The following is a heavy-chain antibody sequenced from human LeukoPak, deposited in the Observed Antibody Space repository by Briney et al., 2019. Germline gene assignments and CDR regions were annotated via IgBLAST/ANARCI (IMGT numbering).Heavy chain of an antibody. CDR1: GFTFSNYW. J-gene: IGHJ4*02. CDR2: INSDGSST. V-gene: IGHV3-74*01. Sequence: GGSLRLSCAASGFTFSNYWMHWVRQAPGKGLVGVSRINSDGSSTTYADSVKGRFTISRDNAKNTLYLQMNSLRADDTAVYYCARVYGDFDYWGQGTLVTASS. CDR3: ARVYGDFDY. D-gene: IGHD4-17*01.